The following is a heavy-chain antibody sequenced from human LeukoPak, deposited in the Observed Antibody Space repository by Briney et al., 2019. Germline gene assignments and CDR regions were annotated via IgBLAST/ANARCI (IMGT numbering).Heavy chain of an antibody. J-gene: IGHJ4*02. CDR1: GYTFTGYC. CDR2: INPNSGGT. D-gene: IGHD3-22*01. CDR3: ARVCDSSGYYYSNFDY. Sequence: ASVKVSCKASGYTFTGYCMHWVRQAPGQGLEWMGWINPNSGGTNYAQKFQGRVTMTRDTSISTAYMELSRLRSDDTAVYYCARVCDSSGYYYSNFDYWGQGTLVTVSS. V-gene: IGHV1-2*02.